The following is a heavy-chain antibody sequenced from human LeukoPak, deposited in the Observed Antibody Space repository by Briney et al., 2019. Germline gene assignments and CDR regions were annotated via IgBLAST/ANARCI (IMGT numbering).Heavy chain of an antibody. CDR1: GETVSSGGYY. J-gene: IGHJ5*02. D-gene: IGHD6-13*01. CDR3: ARGGIAARLMYGFQNWFDP. CDR2: IYYSGST. Sequence: PSETLSLTCTVSGETVSSGGYYWSWIRQHPGKGLEWIGNIYYSGSTYYNPNLRSRVTISIDTSKNQFSLKMTSVTAADMAVYFCARGGIAARLMYGFQNWFDPWGQGTLVTVSS. V-gene: IGHV4-31*03.